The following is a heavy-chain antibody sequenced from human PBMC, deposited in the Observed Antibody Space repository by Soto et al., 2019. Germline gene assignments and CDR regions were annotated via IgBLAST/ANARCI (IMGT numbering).Heavy chain of an antibody. V-gene: IGHV3-74*01. CDR2: INSDGSSI. J-gene: IGHJ6*02. D-gene: IGHD5-18*01. CDR3: AREVSHGYVLRGMDV. CDR1: KFTITSYW. Sequence: EVQLVESGGGLVQPGGSVRLSCAASKFTITSYWMHWVRQAPGKGLVWVSRINSDGSSISYADAVKGRFTIARDNAKNTLYLQMNSLRVEDTAVYYCAREVSHGYVLRGMDVCGQGTTVTVFS.